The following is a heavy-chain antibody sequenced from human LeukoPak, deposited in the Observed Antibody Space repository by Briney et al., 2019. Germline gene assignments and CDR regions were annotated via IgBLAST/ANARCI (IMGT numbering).Heavy chain of an antibody. D-gene: IGHD3-16*02. V-gene: IGHV3-30*04. CDR3: AREMSMITFGGVIATGGFGY. Sequence: PGGSLRLSCAASGFTFSSYAMHWVRQAPGKGLEWVAVVSYDGSNKYYADSVKGRFTISRDNSKNTLYLQMNGLRAEDTAVYYCAREMSMITFGGVIATGGFGYWGQGTLVTVSS. CDR2: VSYDGSNK. CDR1: GFTFSSYA. J-gene: IGHJ4*02.